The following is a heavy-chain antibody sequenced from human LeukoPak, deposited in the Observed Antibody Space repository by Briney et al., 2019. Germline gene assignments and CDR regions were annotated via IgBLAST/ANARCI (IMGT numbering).Heavy chain of an antibody. V-gene: IGHV4-59*01. CDR3: ARESHVLLWFGELYLTENWFDP. J-gene: IGHJ5*02. CDR1: GGSISSYY. CDR2: IYYSGST. D-gene: IGHD3-10*01. Sequence: SETLSLTCTVYGGSISSYYWSWIRQPPGKGLEWLGYIYYSGSTNYNPSLKSRITISVDTSKNQFSLKLSSVTAADTAVYYCARESHVLLWFGELYLTENWFDPWGQGTLVTVSS.